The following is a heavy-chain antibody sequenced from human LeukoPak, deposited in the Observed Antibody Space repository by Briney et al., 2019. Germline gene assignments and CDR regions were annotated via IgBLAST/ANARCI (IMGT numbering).Heavy chain of an antibody. J-gene: IGHJ6*03. Sequence: GGSLRLSCAASGFTFSNYWITWVRQAPGKGLEWVADIKQDGSEKLYVNSVRGRFTISRYNAKMSLFLQMNSLRAEDTAVYYCARDNGVVHGVYYMDVWGKGTTVTVS. D-gene: IGHD3-3*01. CDR1: GFTFSNYW. CDR3: ARDNGVVHGVYYMDV. CDR2: IKQDGSEK. V-gene: IGHV3-7*01.